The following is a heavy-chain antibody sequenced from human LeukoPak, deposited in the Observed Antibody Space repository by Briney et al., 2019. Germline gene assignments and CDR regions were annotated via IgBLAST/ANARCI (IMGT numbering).Heavy chain of an antibody. CDR1: GFTFSSYG. CDR3: ARDEGGYNYHY. D-gene: IGHD5-24*01. Sequence: GGTLRLSCAASGFTFSSYGMSWVRQAPGKGLEWVANIKQDGSEKYYVDSVKGRFTISRDNAKNSLYLQMNSLRAEDTAVYYCARDEGGYNYHYWGQGTLVTVSS. J-gene: IGHJ4*02. CDR2: IKQDGSEK. V-gene: IGHV3-7*01.